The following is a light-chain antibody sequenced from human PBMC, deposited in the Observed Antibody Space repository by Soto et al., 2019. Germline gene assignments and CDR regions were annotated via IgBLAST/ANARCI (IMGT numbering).Light chain of an antibody. J-gene: IGKJ4*01. CDR1: QDIRND. V-gene: IGKV1-17*01. CDR3: LQHNNYPFT. Sequence: DIQMTQSPSSLSASVGDRVTITCRASQDIRNDVGWYQQKAGKAPNRLIFAASSLHSGVPSRFTGSRSATEFTLTIASLQTEDFETYYCLQHNNYPFTFCGGTKV. CDR2: AAS.